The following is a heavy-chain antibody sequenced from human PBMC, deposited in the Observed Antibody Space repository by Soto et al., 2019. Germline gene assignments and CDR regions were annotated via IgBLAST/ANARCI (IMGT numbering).Heavy chain of an antibody. CDR3: AGGPDYRDYDA. V-gene: IGHV4-34*01. CDR1: NGSFSDYQ. Sequence: SETLSLTCSVSNGSFSDYQWTWIRQSPDKGLEWIGEISHTGDTNSKPSLRSRLTMSVDTSKNQFSLKLSSVTSADTAVYFCAGGPDYRDYDAWGQGTLVTVSS. J-gene: IGHJ5*02. CDR2: ISHTGDT. D-gene: IGHD4-17*01.